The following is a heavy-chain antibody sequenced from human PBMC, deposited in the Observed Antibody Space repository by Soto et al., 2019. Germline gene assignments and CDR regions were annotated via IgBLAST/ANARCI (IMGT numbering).Heavy chain of an antibody. CDR2: IYYTGRT. V-gene: IGHV4-39*01. CDR1: GGSISTTTYY. J-gene: IGHJ6*02. Sequence: SETLSLTCTVSGGSISTTTYYWGWVHQPPGKGLEWIGNIYYTGRTYYNPSLKSRVTISVDTSNNQFSLRLNSVTAADTAVYYCATHRRYSSGWYYYGMDVWGQGTTVIVSS. D-gene: IGHD6-25*01. CDR3: ATHRRYSSGWYYYGMDV.